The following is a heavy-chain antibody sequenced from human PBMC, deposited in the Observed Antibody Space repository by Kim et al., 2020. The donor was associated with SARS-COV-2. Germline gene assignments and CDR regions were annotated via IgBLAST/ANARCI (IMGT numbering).Heavy chain of an antibody. CDR2: ISYDGSNK. Sequence: GGSLRLSCAASGFTFSSYGMHWVRQAPGKGLEWVAVISYDGSNKYYADSVKGRFTISRDNSKNTLYLQMNSLRAEDTAVYYCARGGSSTSGDFDIWGQGTMVTVSS. J-gene: IGHJ3*02. CDR3: ARGGSSTSGDFDI. CDR1: GFTFSSYG. V-gene: IGHV3-30*03. D-gene: IGHD1-26*01.